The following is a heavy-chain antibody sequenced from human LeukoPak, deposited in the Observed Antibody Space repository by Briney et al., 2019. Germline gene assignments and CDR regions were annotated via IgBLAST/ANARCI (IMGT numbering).Heavy chain of an antibody. D-gene: IGHD3-22*01. CDR2: IKQDGSEK. V-gene: IGHV3-7*01. J-gene: IGHJ5*02. CDR3: AQECVDSNGYYYVPNWFDP. CDR1: GVTFSSYW. Sequence: GGSLRLSCAASGVTFSSYWMSWDRQAPGKGLEWVANIKQDGSEKYYVDPVKGRFTISRDNAKNSLYLQMNSLRAEDTAVYYCAQECVDSNGYYYVPNWFDPWGQGTLVTVSS.